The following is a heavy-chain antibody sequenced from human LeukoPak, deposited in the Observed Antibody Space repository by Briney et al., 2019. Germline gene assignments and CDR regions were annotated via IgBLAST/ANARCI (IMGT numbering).Heavy chain of an antibody. CDR1: GFTFDDYA. CDR3: ANTPLWFGESYGMDV. V-gene: IGHV3-43*02. D-gene: IGHD3-10*01. CDR2: ISGDGGST. Sequence: GGSLRLSCAASGFTFDDYAMHWVRQAPGKGLEWVSLISGDGGSTYYADSVKGRFTISRDNSKNSLYLQMNSLRTEDTALYYCANTPLWFGESYGMDVWGQGTTVNVSS. J-gene: IGHJ6*02.